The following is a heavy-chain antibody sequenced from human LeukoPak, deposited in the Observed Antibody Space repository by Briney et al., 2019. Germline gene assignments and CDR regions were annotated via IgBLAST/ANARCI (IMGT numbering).Heavy chain of an antibody. J-gene: IGHJ4*02. CDR2: IRSKTNSYAT. CDR1: GFIFSDSA. D-gene: IGHD4-17*01. V-gene: IGHV3-73*01. Sequence: PGGPLRLSCAASGFIFSDSAMHWVRQASGKGLEWVGRIRSKTNSYATAYAESVKGRFIVSRDDSKNTAYLQMNSLKTEDTAVYYCTGHSSSNGDYYFDSWGQGTPVTGSS. CDR3: TGHSSSNGDYYFDS.